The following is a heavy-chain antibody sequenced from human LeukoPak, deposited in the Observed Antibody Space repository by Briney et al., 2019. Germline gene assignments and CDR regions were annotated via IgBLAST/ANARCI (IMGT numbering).Heavy chain of an antibody. V-gene: IGHV1-18*01. D-gene: IGHD3-9*01. CDR2: ISAYNGNT. Sequence: ASVKVSCKASGYTFTSYGISCVRQAPGQGLEWMGWISAYNGNTNYAQKLQGRVTMTTDTSTSTAYMELRSLRSDDTAVYYCASSSTSLMAGYDILTGYFHLDYWGQGTLVTVSS. J-gene: IGHJ4*02. CDR3: ASSSTSLMAGYDILTGYFHLDY. CDR1: GYTFTSYG.